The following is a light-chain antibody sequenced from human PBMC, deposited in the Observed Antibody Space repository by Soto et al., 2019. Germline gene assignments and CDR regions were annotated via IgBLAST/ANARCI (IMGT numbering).Light chain of an antibody. Sequence: QPVLTQPPSVSGAPWQRVTISCTGTSSNIGAGHAVHWYRQFPGAAPKLLIYGDTHRPSGVPDRFSGSKSATSASLVITGLQAEDEADYLCCSHSGFNTPYVFASGTKVTVL. CDR2: GDT. V-gene: IGLV1-40*01. CDR1: SSNIGAGHA. J-gene: IGLJ1*01. CDR3: CSHSGFNTPYV.